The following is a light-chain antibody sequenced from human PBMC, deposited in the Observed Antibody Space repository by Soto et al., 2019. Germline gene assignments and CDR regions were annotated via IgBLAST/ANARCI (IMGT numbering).Light chain of an antibody. V-gene: IGLV2-11*01. CDR1: SGDVGGYNY. Sequence: QSALTQPRSVSGSPGQSVTISCTGSSGDVGGYNYVSWYQQHPGKAPKLMIYDVTQRPAGVPDRFSGSKSGNTASLTISGLQADDEADYYCCSYAGSSWVFGGGTKLTVL. CDR3: CSYAGSSWV. CDR2: DVT. J-gene: IGLJ3*02.